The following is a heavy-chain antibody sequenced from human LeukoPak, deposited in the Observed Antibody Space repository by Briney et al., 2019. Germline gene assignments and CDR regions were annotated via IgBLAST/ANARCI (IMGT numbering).Heavy chain of an antibody. D-gene: IGHD3-22*01. CDR1: GFTFSDYA. CDR2: IVFDGSSK. CDR3: ARVSPIVGALHL. Sequence: GGSLRLSCAASGFTFSDYAMHWARQAPGKGLEWVAVIVFDGSSKYYAGSVEGRFTISRDNSKNTLYLQMNSLRAEDTAVYFCARVSPIVGALHLWGQGTMVTVSS. V-gene: IGHV3-30-3*01. J-gene: IGHJ3*01.